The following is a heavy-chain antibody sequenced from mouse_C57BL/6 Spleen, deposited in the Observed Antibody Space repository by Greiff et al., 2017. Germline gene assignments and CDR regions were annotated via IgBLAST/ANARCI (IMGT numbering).Heavy chain of an antibody. J-gene: IGHJ4*01. D-gene: IGHD1-1*01. CDR3: ARHYGSSYDAMDY. CDR1: GYTFTDYY. CDR2: INPYNGGT. V-gene: IGHV1-19*01. Sequence: VQLQQSGPVLVKPGASVKMSCKASGYTFTDYYMNWVKQSHGKSLEWIGVINPYNGGTSYNQKFKGKATLTVDKSSSTAYMELNSLTSEDSAVYYCARHYGSSYDAMDYWGQGTSVTVSS.